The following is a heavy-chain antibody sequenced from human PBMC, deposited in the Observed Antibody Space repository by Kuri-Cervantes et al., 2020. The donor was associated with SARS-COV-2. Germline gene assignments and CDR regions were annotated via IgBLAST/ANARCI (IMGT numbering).Heavy chain of an antibody. CDR3: ARGGHTAMVAYFDY. Sequence: SVKVSCKASGYTFTSYDINWVRQATGQGLEWMGGIIPIFGTANYAQKFQGRVTITADESTSTAYMELSSLRSEDTAVYYCARGGHTAMVAYFDYWGQGTLVTVSS. V-gene: IGHV1-69*13. D-gene: IGHD5-18*01. CDR2: IIPIFGTA. J-gene: IGHJ4*02. CDR1: GYTFTSYD.